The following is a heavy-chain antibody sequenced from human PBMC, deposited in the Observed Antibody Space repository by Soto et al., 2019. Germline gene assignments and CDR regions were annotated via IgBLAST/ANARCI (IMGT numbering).Heavy chain of an antibody. D-gene: IGHD1-26*01. CDR2: IAYDGTNK. Sequence: QVQLVESGGGVVQPGRSLRLSCAASGSTLSTYGMHWVRQAPGKGLEWVAVIAYDGTNKYYADSVKGRFTVSRDNSKNTLYLQMNNLRAEDTAVYYCTKDQLRYSGSYYFQDWGQGTVVTVSS. CDR1: GSTLSTYG. CDR3: TKDQLRYSGSYYFQD. J-gene: IGHJ1*01. V-gene: IGHV3-30*18.